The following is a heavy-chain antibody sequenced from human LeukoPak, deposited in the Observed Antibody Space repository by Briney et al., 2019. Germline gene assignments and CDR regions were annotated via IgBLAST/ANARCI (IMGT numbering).Heavy chain of an antibody. D-gene: IGHD6-13*01. Sequence: SETLSLTCTVSGGSISSGDYYWSWIRQPPGKGLEWIGYTYYIGSAYYNPSLKSRVTISVDTSKNQFSLKLSSVTAADTAVYYCARVDLYSSTWRASNWFDPWGQGTLVTVSS. CDR1: GGSISSGDYY. CDR2: TYYIGSA. J-gene: IGHJ5*02. CDR3: ARVDLYSSTWRASNWFDP. V-gene: IGHV4-30-4*01.